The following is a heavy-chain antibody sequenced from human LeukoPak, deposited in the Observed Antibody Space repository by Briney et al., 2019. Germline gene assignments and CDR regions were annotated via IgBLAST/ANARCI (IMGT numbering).Heavy chain of an antibody. CDR1: GGSISSYT. J-gene: IGHJ4*02. Sequence: ETLSLTCTVSGGSISSYTLTWVRQAPGKGLEWVSSISSSSSYIYYADSVKGRFTISRDNAKNSLYLQMNSLRAEDTAVYYCARGSDWTASLDYWGQGTLVTVSS. CDR2: ISSSSSYI. D-gene: IGHD2-21*02. CDR3: ARGSDWTASLDY. V-gene: IGHV3-21*01.